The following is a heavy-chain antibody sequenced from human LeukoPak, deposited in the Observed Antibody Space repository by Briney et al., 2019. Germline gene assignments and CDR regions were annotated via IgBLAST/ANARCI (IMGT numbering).Heavy chain of an antibody. V-gene: IGHV1-69*06. CDR1: GGTFSSYA. D-gene: IGHD2-21*02. CDR3: ARGLVVVTAIDLKPSYYFDY. Sequence: SVKVSCKASGGTFSSYAISWVRQAPGQGLEWMGGIIPIFGTANYAQKFQGRVTITADKSTSTAYMELSSLRSDDTAVYYCARGLVVVTAIDLKPSYYFDYWGQGTLVTVSS. J-gene: IGHJ4*02. CDR2: IIPIFGTA.